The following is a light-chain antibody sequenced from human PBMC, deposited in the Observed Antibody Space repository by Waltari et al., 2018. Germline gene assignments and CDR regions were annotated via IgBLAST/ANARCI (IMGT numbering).Light chain of an antibody. CDR1: SSDVGGYNY. Sequence: QSALTQPASVSGSPGQSITLSCTGTSSDVGGYNYVAWYQKHPGKAPKLIIYDVNNWPSGVSNRFSGSKSGNTASLTISGLQAEDEADYFCSSFTSTHTYVFGSGTKVNVL. J-gene: IGLJ1*01. CDR2: DVN. V-gene: IGLV2-14*03. CDR3: SSFTSTHTYV.